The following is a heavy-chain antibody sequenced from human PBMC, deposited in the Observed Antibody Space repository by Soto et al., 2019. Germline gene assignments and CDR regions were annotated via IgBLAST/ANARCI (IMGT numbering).Heavy chain of an antibody. CDR3: VKAQERSAQYFAIVITAFDF. CDR2: ISHDGNSH. J-gene: IGHJ3*01. V-gene: IGHV3-30*18. Sequence: QVHLVESGGGVVQPGRFLRLSCEGSGFSFSNYGIHWVREGPGKGLEWVAVISHDGNSHHLADSVRGRFTISRDNSKNTVFLHMTSLRREDSAVYHCVKAQERSAQYFAIVITAFDFWGQGTMVTVSS. CDR1: GFSFSNYG. D-gene: IGHD3-3*01.